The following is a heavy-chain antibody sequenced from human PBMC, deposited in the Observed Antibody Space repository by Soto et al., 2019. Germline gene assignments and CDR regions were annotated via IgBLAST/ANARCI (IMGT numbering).Heavy chain of an antibody. CDR1: GYNVSTNSAG. CDR2: TYYRPKWNN. D-gene: IGHD1-7*01. CDR3: ARNSWNSRPAFDF. Sequence: PSHTLSLTCVVSGYNVSTNSAGWNWIRLSTSRGLEWLGRTYYRPKWNNDYAPSVQNRITVHPDTSKNQFSLQLNSVTPDDTGVYYWARNSWNSRPAFDFWGQGIQVTVSS. J-gene: IGHJ4*02. V-gene: IGHV6-1*01.